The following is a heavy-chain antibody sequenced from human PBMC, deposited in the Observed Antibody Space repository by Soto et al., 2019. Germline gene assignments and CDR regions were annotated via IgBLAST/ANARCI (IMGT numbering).Heavy chain of an antibody. CDR3: ARRVDIRDFWSGYYRTDNWXDP. D-gene: IGHD3-3*01. J-gene: IGHJ5*02. CDR1: GGSISSSSYY. V-gene: IGHV4-39*01. Sequence: SETLSLTCTVSGGSISSSSYYWGWIRQPPGKGLEWIGSIYYSGSTYYNPSLKSRVTISVDTSKNQFSLKLSSVTAADTAVYYCARRVDIRDFWSGYYRTDNWXDPWGQGTLVTVSS. CDR2: IYYSGST.